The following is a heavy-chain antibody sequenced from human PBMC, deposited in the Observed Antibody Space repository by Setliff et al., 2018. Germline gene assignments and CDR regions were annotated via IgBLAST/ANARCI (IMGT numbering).Heavy chain of an antibody. CDR1: EYTFTNYW. CDR3: ARHFRSWYFDY. D-gene: IGHD6-13*01. V-gene: IGHV5-51*01. CDR2: VYCGDSDT. Sequence: GESLKISCKASEYTFTNYWIGWVRQMPGKGLEWMGVVYCGDSDTRYSPSFQGQVTISVDKSISTVYLHWSSLKASDTAMYYCARHFRSWYFDYWGQGTLVTVS. J-gene: IGHJ4*02.